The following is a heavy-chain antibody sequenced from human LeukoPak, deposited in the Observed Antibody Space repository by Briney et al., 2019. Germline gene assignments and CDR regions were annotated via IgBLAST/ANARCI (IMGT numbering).Heavy chain of an antibody. Sequence: SETLSLTCTVSGGSISSYYWSWIRQPAGKGLDWIGRIYTSGSTNYNPSLKSRVTMSVDTSKNQFSLKLSSVTAADTAVYYCARTTPPTVIFDYWGQGTLVTVSS. CDR1: GGSISSYY. D-gene: IGHD4-17*01. V-gene: IGHV4-4*07. CDR2: IYTSGST. J-gene: IGHJ4*02. CDR3: ARTTPPTVIFDY.